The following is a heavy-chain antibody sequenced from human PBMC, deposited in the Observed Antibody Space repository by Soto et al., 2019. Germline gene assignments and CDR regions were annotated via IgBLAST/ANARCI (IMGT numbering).Heavy chain of an antibody. CDR1: GYTFTAYY. CDR2: INPNRGGT. V-gene: IGHV1-2*04. CDR3: ATQRDYGDYGAFDY. J-gene: IGHJ4*02. Sequence: QVQLVQSGAEVKKPGASVKVSCKASGYTFTAYYMPWVQQPHGQGLEWMGWINPNRGGTNYAQIFQGWVTMTRDTSINTAYMELSRLRSDDTAVYYCATQRDYGDYGAFDYWGQGTLVTVSS. D-gene: IGHD4-17*01.